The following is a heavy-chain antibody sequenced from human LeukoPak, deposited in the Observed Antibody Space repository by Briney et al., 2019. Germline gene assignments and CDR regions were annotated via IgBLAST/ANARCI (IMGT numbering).Heavy chain of an antibody. Sequence: PGGSLSLSCQASGFSFSKYLMSWVRQAPGKGLEWVWNINQDGSAKSSVGSVQGRFTISRDNAKNSLYLQMKSLRVEDKAVYFCARGAPYRDSDDYWGQRTLVTVSS. CDR2: INQDGSAK. V-gene: IGHV3-7*05. D-gene: IGHD1-14*01. CDR1: GFSFSKYL. CDR3: ARGAPYRDSDDY. J-gene: IGHJ4*02.